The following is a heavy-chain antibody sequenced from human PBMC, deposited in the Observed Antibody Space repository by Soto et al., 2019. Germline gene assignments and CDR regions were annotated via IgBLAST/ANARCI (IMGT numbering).Heavy chain of an antibody. Sequence: GASVKVSCKASGYTFTGYYMHWVRQAPGQGLEWMGWINPNSGGTNYAQKFQGWVTMTRDTSISTAYMELSRLRSYDTAVYYCARYYGSGRYMDVWGQGTTVTVSS. CDR3: ARYYGSGRYMDV. CDR1: GYTFTGYY. V-gene: IGHV1-2*04. D-gene: IGHD3-10*01. CDR2: INPNSGGT. J-gene: IGHJ6*02.